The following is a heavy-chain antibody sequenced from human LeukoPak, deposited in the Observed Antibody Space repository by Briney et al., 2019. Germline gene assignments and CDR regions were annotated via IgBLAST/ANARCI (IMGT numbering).Heavy chain of an antibody. CDR1: GFTFSSYN. CDR2: ISSSSSYI. CDR3: AREYSGWSFDY. V-gene: IGHV3-21*01. D-gene: IGHD6-19*01. J-gene: IGHJ4*02. Sequence: GGSLRLSCAASGFTFSSYNMNWVRQAPGKGLEWVSSISSSSSYIYFADSLKGRFSISRDNAKNSLYLQMNSLRAEDTAVYYCAREYSGWSFDYWGQGTLVTVSS.